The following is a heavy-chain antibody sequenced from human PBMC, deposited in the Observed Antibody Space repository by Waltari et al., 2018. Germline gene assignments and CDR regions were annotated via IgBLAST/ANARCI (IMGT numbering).Heavy chain of an antibody. CDR1: GGSFSGYY. J-gene: IGHJ5*02. Sequence: QVQLQQWGAGLLKPSETLSLTCAVYGGSFSGYYWSWIRQPPGKGLEWIGEINHSGSTNYNPSLKSRVTISVDTSKNQFSLKLSSVTAADTAVYYCARAPSIAARKVGWFDPWGQGTLVTVSS. D-gene: IGHD6-6*01. CDR3: ARAPSIAARKVGWFDP. CDR2: INHSGST. V-gene: IGHV4-34*01.